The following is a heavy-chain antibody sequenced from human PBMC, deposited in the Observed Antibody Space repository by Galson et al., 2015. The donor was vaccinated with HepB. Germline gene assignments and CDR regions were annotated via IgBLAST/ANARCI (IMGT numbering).Heavy chain of an antibody. CDR1: GFTFSSYS. D-gene: IGHD2-21*01. V-gene: IGHV3-21*01. CDR2: ISSSSSYI. CDR3: ARGDCGGDCYIYYYMDV. Sequence: LRLSCAASGFTFSSYSMNWVRQAPGKGLEWVSSISSSSSYIYYADSVKGRFTISRDNAKNSLYLQMNSLRAEDTAVYYCARGDCGGDCYIYYYMDVWGKGTTVTVSS. J-gene: IGHJ6*03.